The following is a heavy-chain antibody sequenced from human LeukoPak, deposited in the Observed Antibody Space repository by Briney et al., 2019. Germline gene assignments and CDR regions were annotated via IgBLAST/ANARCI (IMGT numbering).Heavy chain of an antibody. V-gene: IGHV4-34*01. Sequence: SETLSLTCAVYGGSFSGYYWSWIRQPPGKGLEWIGEINHSGSTNYNPSLKSRVTISVDTSKNQFSLKLSSVTAADTAVYYCARGRPATNWFDHWGQGTLVTVSS. CDR3: ARGRPATNWFDH. J-gene: IGHJ5*02. CDR2: INHSGST. CDR1: GGSFSGYY.